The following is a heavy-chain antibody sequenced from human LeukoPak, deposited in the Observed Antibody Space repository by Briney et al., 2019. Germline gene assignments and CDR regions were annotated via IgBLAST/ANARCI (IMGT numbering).Heavy chain of an antibody. CDR3: ASLAVAGLSEGY. V-gene: IGHV4-39*01. D-gene: IGHD6-19*01. Sequence: SETLSLTCIVSGGSISSDSYYWAWIRQPPGKGLEWIASIYYSGSTYYNPSLKSRVTISVDTSRNQFSLKLSSVTAADTAVYYCASLAVAGLSEGYWGQGTLVIVSS. J-gene: IGHJ4*02. CDR1: GGSISSDSYY. CDR2: IYYSGST.